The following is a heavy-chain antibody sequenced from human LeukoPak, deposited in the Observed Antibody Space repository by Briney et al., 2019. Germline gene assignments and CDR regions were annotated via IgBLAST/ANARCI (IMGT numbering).Heavy chain of an antibody. CDR2: IIPILGIA. CDR3: ARGYDIFRDYFDY. CDR1: GYTFTSYG. V-gene: IGHV1-69*04. Sequence: PVKVSCKASGYTFTSYGISWVRQAPGQGLEWMGRIIPILGIANYAQKFQGRVTITADKSTSTAYMELSSLRSEDTAVYYCARGYDIFRDYFDYWGQGTLVTVSS. J-gene: IGHJ4*02. D-gene: IGHD3-9*01.